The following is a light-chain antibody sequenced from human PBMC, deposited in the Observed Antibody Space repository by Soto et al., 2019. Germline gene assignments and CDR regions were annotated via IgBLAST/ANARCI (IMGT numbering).Light chain of an antibody. V-gene: IGKV3-20*01. CDR2: GAS. J-gene: IGKJ5*01. Sequence: EIVLTQSPGTLSLSPGERATLSCRASQSVSSSYLAWYQQKPGQAPRVLMYGASSRATGIPDRFSGSGSGTDFTLTISSLQSEDSAFYYCQHYNNWPLTFGQGTRLEIQ. CDR3: QHYNNWPLT. CDR1: QSVSSSY.